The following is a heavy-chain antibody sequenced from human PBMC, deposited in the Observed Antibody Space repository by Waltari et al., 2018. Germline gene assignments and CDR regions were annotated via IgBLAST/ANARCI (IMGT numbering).Heavy chain of an antibody. J-gene: IGHJ6*03. CDR3: ARGGVSYYDFWTGYYPYMDV. Sequence: QEQLVQSGAEVRKPGASVKVSCKATGYSFTGYYIPWVRQAPGQGLEWLGWINPNSAGMTRDTSSHTVYMELSRLTSDDSAVYYCARGGVSYYDFWTGYYPYMDVWGKGTTVTISS. V-gene: IGHV1-2*02. CDR2: INPNSAG. D-gene: IGHD3-3*01. CDR1: GYSFTGYY.